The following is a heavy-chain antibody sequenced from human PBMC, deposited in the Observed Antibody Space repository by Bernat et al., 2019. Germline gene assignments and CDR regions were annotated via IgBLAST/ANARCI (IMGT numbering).Heavy chain of an antibody. V-gene: IGHV3-66*02. CDR3: ARVGSAWSIDY. Sequence: EVQLVESGGGLVQPGGSLTLSCEASGFIVNSNYMSWVRQAPGKGLEWVSVIYTGGTTYYAASVKGRFTISRDNSKKTVYLQMNSLRPEDTAVYFCARVGSAWSIDYWGQGTLVTVSS. CDR1: GFIVNSNY. J-gene: IGHJ4*02. D-gene: IGHD6-19*01. CDR2: IYTGGTT.